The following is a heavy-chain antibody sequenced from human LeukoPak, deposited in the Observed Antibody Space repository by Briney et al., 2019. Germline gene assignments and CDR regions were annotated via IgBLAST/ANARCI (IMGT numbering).Heavy chain of an antibody. J-gene: IGHJ4*02. CDR3: ARYCSGGSCYGYFDC. CDR2: ISHSGNT. CDR1: GGSISSSNW. Sequence: PSGTLSLTCVVSGGSISSSNWWSWVRQPPGKGLEWTGEISHSGNTDYIPSLKSRVTISIDKSKNQFSLKLTSVTAADTAVYYCARYCSGGSCYGYFDCWGQGTLVTVSS. V-gene: IGHV4-4*02. D-gene: IGHD2-15*01.